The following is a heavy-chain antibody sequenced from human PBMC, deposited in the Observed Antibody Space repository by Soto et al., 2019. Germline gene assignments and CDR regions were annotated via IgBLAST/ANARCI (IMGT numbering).Heavy chain of an antibody. CDR2: VHGGGST. CDR3: AGRLTTAASLDY. V-gene: IGHV3-53*01. J-gene: IGHJ4*02. CDR1: GFTVSNNH. D-gene: IGHD3-16*01. Sequence: VQLVESGGGLIQPGGSLRLSCAASGFTVSNNHMTWVRQAAGKGLELVSFVHGGGSTSSADSVKGRFTISRDNSKNTLYLQMDSLRAEDTAIYYCAGRLTTAASLDYWGRGTLVTVSS.